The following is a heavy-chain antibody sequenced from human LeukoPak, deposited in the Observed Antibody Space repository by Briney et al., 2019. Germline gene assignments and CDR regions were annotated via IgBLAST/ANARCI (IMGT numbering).Heavy chain of an antibody. CDR1: KFTFNNYA. Sequence: PGGSLRLSCLASKFTFNNYAMTWVRQAPGKGLEWVSSISGSGDNMDYADSVKGRFTISRDNSKNTFYLSMNSLRAEDTATYYCARDLGWLQLCFGGQGTLVTVSS. CDR2: ISGSGDNM. V-gene: IGHV3-23*01. CDR3: ARDLGWLQLCF. D-gene: IGHD5-18*01. J-gene: IGHJ4*02.